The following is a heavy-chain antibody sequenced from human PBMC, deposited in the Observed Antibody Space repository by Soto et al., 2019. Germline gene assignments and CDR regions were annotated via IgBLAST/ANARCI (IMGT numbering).Heavy chain of an antibody. CDR3: AKRFLWFGGVDAFDI. D-gene: IGHD3-10*01. Sequence: EVQLLESGGGLVQPGGSLRLSCAASGFTFSSYAMSWVRQAPGKGLEWVSAISGSGGSTYYADSVKGRFTISRDNSKNTVYLQINSLRAEDTAVYYCAKRFLWFGGVDAFDIWGQGTMVTVSS. CDR1: GFTFSSYA. J-gene: IGHJ3*02. CDR2: ISGSGGST. V-gene: IGHV3-23*01.